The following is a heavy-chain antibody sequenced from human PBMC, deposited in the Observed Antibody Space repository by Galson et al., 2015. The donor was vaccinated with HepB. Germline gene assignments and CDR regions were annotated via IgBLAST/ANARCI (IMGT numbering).Heavy chain of an antibody. D-gene: IGHD2-2*01. Sequence: QSGAEVKKPGTSVKVSCKASGYTFTSYAMNWVRQAPGQGLEWMGWINTNTGNPTYAQGFTGRFVFSLDTSVSTAYLQISSLKAEDTAVYYCARALGYCSSTSCYGDAFDIWGQGTMVTVSS. CDR1: GYTFTSYA. CDR3: ARALGYCSSTSCYGDAFDI. CDR2: INTNTGNP. J-gene: IGHJ3*02. V-gene: IGHV7-4-1*02.